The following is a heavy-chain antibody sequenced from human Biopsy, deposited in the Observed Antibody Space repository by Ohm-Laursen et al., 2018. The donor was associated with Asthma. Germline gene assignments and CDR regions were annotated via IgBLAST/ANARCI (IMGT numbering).Heavy chain of an antibody. CDR2: IYYSGST. V-gene: IGHV4-31*11. Sequence: SQTLSLTCVVSYGSITSGGYYWNWIRQHPGKGLEWIGFIYYSGSTYYNPSLKSRVSISIDTSKNQFSLKLSSVTAADTAVYYCARAQDYYDSRGYYRSFDYWGQGTLVTVSS. CDR3: ARAQDYYDSRGYYRSFDY. CDR1: YGSITSGGYY. J-gene: IGHJ4*02. D-gene: IGHD3-22*01.